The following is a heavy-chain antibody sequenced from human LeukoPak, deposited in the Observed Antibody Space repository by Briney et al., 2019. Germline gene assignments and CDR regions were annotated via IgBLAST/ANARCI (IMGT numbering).Heavy chain of an antibody. D-gene: IGHD3-22*01. CDR3: ARSLMVVVITQSFDY. Sequence: GGSLRLSCAASGFTFSSYWMHWVRQAPGKGLVWVSRINSDGSSTSYADSVKGRFTISRDNAKNTLYLQMNSLRAEDTAVYYCARSLMVVVITQSFDYWGQGTLVTVSS. CDR2: INSDGSST. J-gene: IGHJ4*02. CDR1: GFTFSSYW. V-gene: IGHV3-74*01.